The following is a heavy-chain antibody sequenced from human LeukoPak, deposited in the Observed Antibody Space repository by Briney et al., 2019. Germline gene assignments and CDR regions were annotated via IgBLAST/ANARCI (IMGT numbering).Heavy chain of an antibody. V-gene: IGHV4-34*01. Sequence: PSETLSLTCAVYGGSFSGYYWSWVRQPPGKGLEWIGEISHSGSTYYNPSLKSRVTVSVDKSKNQFSLRLSTVTAADTAVYYCARGGLDTRRGGYFDYWGQGILVTVSS. CDR1: GGSFSGYY. D-gene: IGHD5-18*01. J-gene: IGHJ4*02. CDR2: ISHSGST. CDR3: ARGGLDTRRGGYFDY.